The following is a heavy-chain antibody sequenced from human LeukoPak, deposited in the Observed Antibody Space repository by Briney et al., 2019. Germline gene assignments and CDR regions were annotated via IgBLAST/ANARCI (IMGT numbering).Heavy chain of an antibody. D-gene: IGHD2/OR15-2a*01. CDR3: ARTTASTPTTLDF. CDR2: LFHTGTT. V-gene: IGHV4-59*01. J-gene: IGHJ4*02. Sequence: PSETLSLTCTVSGGSITSYYWSWIRKPPGEGLGWIGYLFHTGTTSYNPSLQSRVSLSADTSKNQFSLSLRSVTAADTAVYYCARTTASTPTTLDFWGRGTLVTVSS. CDR1: GGSITSYY.